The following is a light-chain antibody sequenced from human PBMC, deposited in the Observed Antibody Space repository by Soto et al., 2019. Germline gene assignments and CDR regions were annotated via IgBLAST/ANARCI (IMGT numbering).Light chain of an antibody. CDR3: SSYAGSSARVV. CDR2: EGT. V-gene: IGLV2-23*01. CDR1: STDFENYNL. Sequence: QSALTQPASVSGSPGQSITISCTRSSTDFENYNLVSWYQHCPDKAPKLIIYEGTKRPSELSDRFSGSDSDTTASLIISGLQPEDEADYYCSSYAGSSARVVFGGGTKVTVL. J-gene: IGLJ2*01.